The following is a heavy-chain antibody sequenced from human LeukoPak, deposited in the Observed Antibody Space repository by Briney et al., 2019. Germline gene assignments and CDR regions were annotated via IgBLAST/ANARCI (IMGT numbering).Heavy chain of an antibody. D-gene: IGHD2-2*02. CDR3: ARDVLTNIVVVPAAIHGNWFDP. CDR1: GYTFTSYG. Sequence: ASVKVSCKASGYTFTSYGISWVRQAPGQGLEWMGWISAYNGNTNYAQKFQGRVTITADESTSTAYMELRSLRSDDTAVYYCARDVLTNIVVVPAAIHGNWFDPWGQGTLVTVSS. CDR2: ISAYNGNT. V-gene: IGHV1-18*01. J-gene: IGHJ5*02.